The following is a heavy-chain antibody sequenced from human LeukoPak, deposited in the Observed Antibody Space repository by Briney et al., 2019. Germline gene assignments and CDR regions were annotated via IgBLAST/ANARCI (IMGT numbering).Heavy chain of an antibody. D-gene: IGHD3-22*01. Sequence: GSLRLSCAASGFTFNSYSMNWVRPAPGKGLEWVSSISTSSSYKYYTDSVKGRFTISRDNAKNSLYLQMNSLRAEDTAVYYCARDRYYDRSGSMIPSDFDYWGQGTLVTVSS. CDR2: ISTSSSYK. V-gene: IGHV3-21*01. J-gene: IGHJ4*02. CDR3: ARDRYYDRSGSMIPSDFDY. CDR1: GFTFNSYS.